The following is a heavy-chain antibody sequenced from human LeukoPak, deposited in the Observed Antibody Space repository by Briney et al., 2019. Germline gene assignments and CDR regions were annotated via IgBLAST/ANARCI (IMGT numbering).Heavy chain of an antibody. V-gene: IGHV4-59*01. J-gene: IGHJ6*03. CDR3: AGTYDFWRPPDYYYMDV. D-gene: IGHD3-3*01. CDR1: GGSISSYY. Sequence: SETLSLTCTVSGGSISSYYWSWIGQPPGKGLEWIGYIYYSGSTNYNPSLKSRGTISVDTSKNQFSLKLSSVTAADTAVYYCAGTYDFWRPPDYYYMDVWGQGTTVTVSS. CDR2: IYYSGST.